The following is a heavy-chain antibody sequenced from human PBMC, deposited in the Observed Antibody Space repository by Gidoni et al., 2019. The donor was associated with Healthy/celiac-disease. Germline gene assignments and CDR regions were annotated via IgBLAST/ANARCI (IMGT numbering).Heavy chain of an antibody. Sequence: QVQLLESGGGVVQPGRSLRLSCAASGFTFSSYGMHWVRQAPAKGLEWVAVIWYDGSNKYYADSVKGRFTISRDNSKDTLYLQMNSLRAEDTAVYYCARLHGDYYYYGMDVWGQGTTVTVSS. V-gene: IGHV3-33*01. D-gene: IGHD4-17*01. CDR2: IWYDGSNK. CDR3: ARLHGDYYYYGMDV. CDR1: GFTFSSYG. J-gene: IGHJ6*02.